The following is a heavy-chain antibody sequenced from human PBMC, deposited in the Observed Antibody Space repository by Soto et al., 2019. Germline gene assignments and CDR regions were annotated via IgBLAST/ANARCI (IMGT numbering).Heavy chain of an antibody. CDR1: GYTFTSYA. J-gene: IGHJ3*02. CDR3: ARIHSSGWYDAFDI. V-gene: IGHV1-3*01. Sequence: ASVKVSCEASGYTFTSYAMHWVRQAPGQRLEWMGWINAGNGNTKYSQKFQGRVTITRDTSASTAYMELSSLRSEDTAVYYCARIHSSGWYDAFDIWGQGTMVTVSS. D-gene: IGHD6-19*01. CDR2: INAGNGNT.